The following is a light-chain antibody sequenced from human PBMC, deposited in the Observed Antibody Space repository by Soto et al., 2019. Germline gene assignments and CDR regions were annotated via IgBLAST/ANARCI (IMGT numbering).Light chain of an antibody. CDR2: GAS. CDR1: QSVSSN. J-gene: IGKJ1*01. CDR3: QQYNNWRGT. Sequence: EIVMTQSPSTLSVSPVERATLSCRASQSVSSNLAWYQQKPGQAPRLLIYGASTRATGIPARFSGSGSGTEFTLTISSLQSEDFAVYYCQQYNNWRGTFGQGTKVDIK. V-gene: IGKV3-15*01.